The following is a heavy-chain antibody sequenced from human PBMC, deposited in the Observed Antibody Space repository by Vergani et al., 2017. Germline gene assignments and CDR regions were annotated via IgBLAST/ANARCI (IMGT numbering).Heavy chain of an antibody. CDR3: ARDRYYFGSGSYPYFYYYGLDV. V-gene: IGHV3-21*02. CDR1: GFTFSSYS. D-gene: IGHD3-10*01. J-gene: IGHJ6*02. Sequence: VQLVESGGGLVKRGGSLRLSCAASGFTFSSYSMNWVRQAPGKGLEWVSSISSSSSYIHYSDSLKGRFTISRDNAKSSLYLQMNSLSAEDTGVYYCARDRYYFGSGSYPYFYYYGLDVWGQGTAVTVSS. CDR2: ISSSSSYI.